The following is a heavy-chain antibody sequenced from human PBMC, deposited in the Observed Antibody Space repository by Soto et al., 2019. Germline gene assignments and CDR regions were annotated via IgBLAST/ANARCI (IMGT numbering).Heavy chain of an antibody. Sequence: GESLKISCKGSGYTFTDYWIGWVRQLPGKGLEWMGIIYPGDSDTRYSPSFQGHVTITVDKSTSTAYLQWNTLKASDTAMYYCARHTSNFRYYYYAMDVWGQGTTVTVSS. CDR1: GYTFTDYW. D-gene: IGHD2-2*01. CDR3: ARHTSNFRYYYYAMDV. V-gene: IGHV5-51*01. J-gene: IGHJ6*02. CDR2: IYPGDSDT.